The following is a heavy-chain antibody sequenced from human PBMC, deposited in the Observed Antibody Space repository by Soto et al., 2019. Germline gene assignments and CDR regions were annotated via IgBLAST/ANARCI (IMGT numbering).Heavy chain of an antibody. CDR3: AKSKGILGYYFDY. D-gene: IGHD7-27*01. CDR1: GFTFSSYA. CDR2: ISGSGGST. J-gene: IGHJ4*02. V-gene: IGHV3-23*01. Sequence: GGSLRLSCAASGFTFSSYAMSCVRQAPGKGLEWVSAISGSGGSTYYADSVKGRFTISRDNSKNTLYLQMNSLRAEDTAVYYCAKSKGILGYYFDYWGQGTLVTVSS.